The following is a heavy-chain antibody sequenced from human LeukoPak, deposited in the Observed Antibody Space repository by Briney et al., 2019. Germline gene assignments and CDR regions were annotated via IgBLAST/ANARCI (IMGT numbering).Heavy chain of an antibody. Sequence: PGGSLRLSCVVSGFTFSSYSMNWVRQAPGKGLEYVSSITESGTYKYYADSVKGRFTISRDNAKNSLFLQMNSLRVEDTAVYSCVRGGSNGLDVWGQGTTVTVSS. CDR1: GFTFSSYS. CDR3: VRGGSNGLDV. V-gene: IGHV3-21*01. J-gene: IGHJ6*02. CDR2: ITESGTYK.